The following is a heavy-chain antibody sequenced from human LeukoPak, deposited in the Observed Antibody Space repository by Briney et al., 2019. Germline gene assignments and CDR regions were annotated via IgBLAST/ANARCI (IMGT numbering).Heavy chain of an antibody. CDR1: GYTFTGYY. Sequence: ASVKVSCKASGYTFTGYYMHWVRQAPGQGLEWMGWINAGNGNTKYSQEFQGRVTMAEDTSTDTAYMELSSLRSEDTAVYYCATDRGYYGSGSWFDPWGQGTLVTVSS. D-gene: IGHD3-10*01. V-gene: IGHV1/OR15-3*02. J-gene: IGHJ5*02. CDR2: INAGNGNT. CDR3: ATDRGYYGSGSWFDP.